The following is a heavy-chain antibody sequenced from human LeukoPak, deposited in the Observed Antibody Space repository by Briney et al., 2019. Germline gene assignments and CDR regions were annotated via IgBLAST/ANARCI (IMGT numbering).Heavy chain of an antibody. V-gene: IGHV1-24*01. D-gene: IGHD2-2*01. CDR1: GYTLTELS. Sequence: ASVKVSCKVSGYTLTELSMHWVRQAPGKGLEWMGGFDPEDGETIYAQKFQGRVTITEDTSTDTAYMELSSLRSEDTAVYYCATGQLLCLDYWGQGTLVTVSS. CDR3: ATGQLLCLDY. CDR2: FDPEDGET. J-gene: IGHJ4*02.